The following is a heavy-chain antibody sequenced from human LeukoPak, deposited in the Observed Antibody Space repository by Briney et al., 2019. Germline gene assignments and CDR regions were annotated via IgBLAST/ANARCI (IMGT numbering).Heavy chain of an antibody. Sequence: GSLRLSCAASGFTFSSYSMDWVRQAPGKGLEWVSSISSSSSYIYYADSVKGRFTISRDNAKNSLYLQMNSLRAEDTAVYYCARGQVGATGFDYWGQGTLVTVSS. CDR2: ISSSSSYI. CDR3: ARGQVGATGFDY. V-gene: IGHV3-21*01. J-gene: IGHJ4*02. CDR1: GFTFSSYS. D-gene: IGHD1-26*01.